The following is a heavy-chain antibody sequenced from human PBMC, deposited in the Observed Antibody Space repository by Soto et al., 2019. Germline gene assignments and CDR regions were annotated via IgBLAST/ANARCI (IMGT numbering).Heavy chain of an antibody. V-gene: IGHV4-30-4*01. D-gene: IGHD3-22*01. Sequence: QVQLQESGPGLVKPSQTLSLTCTVSGGSISSGDYYWSWIRQPPGKGLEWIGYIYYSGSTYYNPSLKSRVTISVDTSKHQFSLKLSSVTAADTAVYYCAREVSYYYDSSVFDIWGQGTMVTVSS. J-gene: IGHJ3*02. CDR3: AREVSYYYDSSVFDI. CDR2: IYYSGST. CDR1: GGSISSGDYY.